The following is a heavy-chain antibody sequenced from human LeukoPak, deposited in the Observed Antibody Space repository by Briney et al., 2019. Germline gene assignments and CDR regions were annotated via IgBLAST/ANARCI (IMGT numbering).Heavy chain of an antibody. CDR3: AKAVAGYWYFDL. Sequence: PGRSLRLSCVASGFTVSSYAMSWVRPAPGRGLEWVSGISGSGGTTYYADSVKGRFTISRDNSKNTLYLQMNSLRAEDTAVYYCAKAVAGYWYFDLWGRGTLVTVSS. CDR2: ISGSGGTT. J-gene: IGHJ2*01. D-gene: IGHD6-19*01. CDR1: GFTVSSYA. V-gene: IGHV3-23*01.